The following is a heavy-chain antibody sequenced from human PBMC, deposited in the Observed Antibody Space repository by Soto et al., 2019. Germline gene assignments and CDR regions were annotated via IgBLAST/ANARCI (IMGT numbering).Heavy chain of an antibody. CDR3: AKDLAVAGLDFDY. D-gene: IGHD6-19*01. V-gene: IGHV3-30*18. Sequence: GGSLRLSCAASGFTFSSYGMHWVRQAPGKGLEWVAVISYDGSNKYYADSVKGRFTISRDNSKNTLYLQMNSLRAEDTAVYYCAKDLAVAGLDFDYWGQGTLVTVSS. CDR1: GFTFSSYG. CDR2: ISYDGSNK. J-gene: IGHJ4*02.